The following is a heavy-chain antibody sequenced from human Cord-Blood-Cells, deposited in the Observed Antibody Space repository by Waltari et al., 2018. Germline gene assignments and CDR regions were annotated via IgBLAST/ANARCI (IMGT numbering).Heavy chain of an antibody. D-gene: IGHD6-13*01. CDR2: IDYSGST. J-gene: IGHJ1*01. CDR3: ARGEGGIAAAGTGYFQH. CDR1: GCSISSYY. Sequence: QVQLQESGPGLVKPSETLSLTCTVPGCSISSYYWSWLRQPPGKGLEWIGYIDYSGSTNYNPALEGRVTISVDTAKDQFSLKLSAVTAAGTGVYYCARGEGGIAAAGTGYFQHWGQGTLVTVSS. V-gene: IGHV4-59*01.